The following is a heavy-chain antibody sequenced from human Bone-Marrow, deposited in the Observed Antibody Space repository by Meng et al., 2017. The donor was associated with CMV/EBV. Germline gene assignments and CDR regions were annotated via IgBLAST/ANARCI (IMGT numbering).Heavy chain of an antibody. V-gene: IGHV3-13*01. Sequence: GESLKISCAASGFTFSSNDMHWVRQTTGKGLEWVSAIGTAGDTYYPGSVKGRFTISRENAKNSFYLQMNSLRAGDTAVYYCARDQVGDHGSGSYYNEYFQHWGQGSLVTVSS. CDR2: IGTAGDT. J-gene: IGHJ1*01. CDR1: GFTFSSND. CDR3: ARDQVGDHGSGSYYNEYFQH. D-gene: IGHD3-10*01.